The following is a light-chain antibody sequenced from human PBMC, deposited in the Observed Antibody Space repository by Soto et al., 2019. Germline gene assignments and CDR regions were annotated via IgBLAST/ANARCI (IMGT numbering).Light chain of an antibody. J-gene: IGLJ1*01. V-gene: IGLV1-40*01. CDR1: SSNSGAGHD. Sequence: SVLTQPLSVSGAPGQGVTISCTGSSSNSGAGHDVNWYQRVPGTAPKLLIYDNNNRPSGVPDRYAGAKSGTSASLAITGLQAEDEADYYCQSYDSGLSSCIFGTGTKVPVL. CDR2: DNN. CDR3: QSYDSGLSSCI.